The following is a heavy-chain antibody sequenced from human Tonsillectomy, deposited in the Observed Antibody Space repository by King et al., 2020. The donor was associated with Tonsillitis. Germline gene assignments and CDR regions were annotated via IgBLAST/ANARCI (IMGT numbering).Heavy chain of an antibody. CDR1: GFTFSTHS. Sequence: VQLVESGGGLVQPGGSLRLSCAASGFTFSTHSMNWVRQAPGKGLEWVSYISSSSSIIYYADSVKGRFTISRDNAKNSLYLQMNSLRDEDTAVYYCASQYYDYVWGSYYYFDHWGQGTLVTVSS. J-gene: IGHJ4*02. CDR2: ISSSSSII. V-gene: IGHV3-48*02. CDR3: ASQYYDYVWGSYYYFDH. D-gene: IGHD3-16*01.